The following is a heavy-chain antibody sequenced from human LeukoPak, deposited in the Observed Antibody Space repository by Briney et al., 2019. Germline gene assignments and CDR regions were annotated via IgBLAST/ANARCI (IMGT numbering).Heavy chain of an antibody. V-gene: IGHV3-7*01. CDR1: GFTFSSYW. D-gene: IGHD6-19*01. Sequence: GGSLRLSCAASGFTFSSYWMSWVRQAPGKGLEWVANIKEDGSEKYYVDSVKGRFTISRDNAKNSLYLQMNSLRAEDTAVYYCARVRGIAVAGTASIYFDYWGQGTLVAVSS. CDR2: IKEDGSEK. J-gene: IGHJ4*02. CDR3: ARVRGIAVAGTASIYFDY.